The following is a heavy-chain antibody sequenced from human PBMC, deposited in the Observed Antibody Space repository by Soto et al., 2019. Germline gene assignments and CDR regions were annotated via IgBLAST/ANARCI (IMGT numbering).Heavy chain of an antibody. CDR2: IIPIFGTA. CDR3: ARGSTIFGVVIRLIDYYYSGMDV. CDR1: GGTFSSYA. J-gene: IGHJ6*02. V-gene: IGHV1-69*13. D-gene: IGHD3-3*01. Sequence: ASVKVSCKASGGTFSSYAISWVRQAPGQGLEWMGGIIPIFGTANYAQKFQGRVTITADESTSTAYMELSSLGSEDTAVYYCARGSTIFGVVIRLIDYYYSGMDVWGQGTTVTVSS.